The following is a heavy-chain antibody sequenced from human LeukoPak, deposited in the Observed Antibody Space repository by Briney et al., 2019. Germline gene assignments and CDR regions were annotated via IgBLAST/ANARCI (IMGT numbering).Heavy chain of an antibody. CDR3: ARGELFYDY. J-gene: IGHJ4*02. CDR2: IHHSGST. Sequence: SETLSLTCTVSGGSISSSYYYWSWIRQSPGKGLEWIGYIHHSGSTFYNPSLKSRVIISVDTSKNQFSLKLNSVTAADTAVYYCARGELFYDYWGQGTLVTVSS. D-gene: IGHD1-26*01. V-gene: IGHV4-30-4*01. CDR1: GGSISSSYYY.